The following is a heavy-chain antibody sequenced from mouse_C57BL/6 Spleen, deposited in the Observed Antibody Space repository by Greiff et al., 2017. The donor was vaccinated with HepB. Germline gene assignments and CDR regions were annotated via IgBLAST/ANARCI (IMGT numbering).Heavy chain of an antibody. D-gene: IGHD1-1*01. CDR2: IYPGSGNT. CDR3: ARESTTVVAPFAY. V-gene: IGHV1-76*01. J-gene: IGHJ3*01. CDR1: GYTFTDYY. Sequence: QVQLQQSGAELVRPGASVKLSCKASGYTFTDYYINWVKQRPGQGLEWIARIYPGSGNTYYNEKFKGKATLTAEKSSSTAYMQLSSLTSEDSAVYVCARESTTVVAPFAYWGQGTLVTVSA.